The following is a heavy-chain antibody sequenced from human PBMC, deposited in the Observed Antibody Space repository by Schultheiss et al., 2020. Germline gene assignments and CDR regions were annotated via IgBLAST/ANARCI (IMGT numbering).Heavy chain of an antibody. CDR3: AKRHSGGSGSYYS. CDR1: GGSISSGGYY. J-gene: IGHJ5*02. V-gene: IGHV4-31*03. CDR2: IYYSGST. Sequence: SETLSLTCTVSGGSISSGGYYWSWIRQHPGKGLEWIGYIYYSGSTYYNPSLKSRVTISVDTSKNQFSLKLSSVTAADTAVYYCAKRHSGGSGSYYSWGQGTLVTVSS. D-gene: IGHD3-10*01.